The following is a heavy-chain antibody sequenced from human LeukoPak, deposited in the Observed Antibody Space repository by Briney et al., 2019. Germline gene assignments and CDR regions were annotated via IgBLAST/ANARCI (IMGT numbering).Heavy chain of an antibody. Sequence: ASVTVSCKASGFTFVSYGLTWVRQAPGQGLEWMGMINPSRGSTSYAQKFQGGLTMTRDTSTSTVYMELSSLRSEDTAVYYCTRGVQLERRYYNWFDPWGQGTLVTVSS. D-gene: IGHD1-1*01. CDR1: GFTFVSYG. CDR3: TRGVQLERRYYNWFDP. CDR2: INPSRGST. J-gene: IGHJ5*02. V-gene: IGHV1-46*01.